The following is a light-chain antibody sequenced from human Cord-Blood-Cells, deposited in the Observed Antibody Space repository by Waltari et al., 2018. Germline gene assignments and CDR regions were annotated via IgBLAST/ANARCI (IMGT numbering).Light chain of an antibody. CDR2: EGS. V-gene: IGLV2-23*01. CDR3: CSYAGSHWV. J-gene: IGLJ3*02. Sequence: QSALTQPASVSGSPGQSITISCTGTSSDVGSYNLVSWYQQHPGKAPKLMIYEGSKRPAGVSNRFSGSKSGNTASLTISGLQAEDKADYYCCSYAGSHWVFGGGTKLTVL. CDR1: SSDVGSYNL.